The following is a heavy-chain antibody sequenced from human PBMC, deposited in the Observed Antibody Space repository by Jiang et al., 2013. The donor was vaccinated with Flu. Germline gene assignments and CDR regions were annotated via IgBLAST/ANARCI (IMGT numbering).Heavy chain of an antibody. CDR3: ARGEKGVVVAANYVY. CDR1: GGSISSGDYY. V-gene: IGHV4-30-4*08. Sequence: SGPGLVKPSQTLSLTCTVSGGSISSGDYYWSWIRQPPGKGLEWIGYIYYSGSTYYNPSLKSRVTISVDTSKNQFSLKLSSVTAADTAVYYCARGEKGVVVAANYVYWGQGTLVTVSS. D-gene: IGHD2-15*01. J-gene: IGHJ4*02. CDR2: IYYSGST.